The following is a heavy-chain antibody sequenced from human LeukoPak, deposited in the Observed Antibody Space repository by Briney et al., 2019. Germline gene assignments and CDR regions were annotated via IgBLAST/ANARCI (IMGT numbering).Heavy chain of an antibody. CDR1: RFTFSTYA. D-gene: IGHD2-21*01. V-gene: IGHV3-30*04. Sequence: PGGSLRLSCAASRFTFSTYAMHWVRQALGKGLEWVAVISYDGTNKNYADSVKGRFTISRDNSKNTLYLQMNSLRAEDTAVYYCARDRVNPGGFDPWGQGTLVTVSS. J-gene: IGHJ5*02. CDR2: ISYDGTNK. CDR3: ARDRVNPGGFDP.